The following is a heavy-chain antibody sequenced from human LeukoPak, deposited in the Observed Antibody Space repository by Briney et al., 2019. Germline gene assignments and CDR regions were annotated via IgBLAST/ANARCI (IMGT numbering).Heavy chain of an antibody. Sequence: SQTLSLTCAISGVSVSGNRDAWNWIRQSPARGRGWLGRTLYRSKWYNDYGISVKGRIAINPDTSRNQFSLQLNSVTPEDTAVYFCAREVAGSGAFDVWGQGTVVTVSS. J-gene: IGHJ3*01. CDR2: TLYRSKWYN. D-gene: IGHD6-19*01. CDR3: AREVAGSGAFDV. V-gene: IGHV6-1*01. CDR1: GVSVSGNRDA.